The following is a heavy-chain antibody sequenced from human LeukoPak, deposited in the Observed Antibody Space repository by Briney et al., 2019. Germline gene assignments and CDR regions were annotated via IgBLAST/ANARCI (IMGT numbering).Heavy chain of an antibody. V-gene: IGHV4-34*01. CDR1: GGSFSGYY. CDR3: ATVSTLVGATRFGCHPGRLFDY. J-gene: IGHJ4*02. Sequence: SETLSLTCAVYGGSFSGYYWSWIRQPPGKGLEWIGEINHSGSTNYNPSLKSRVTISVDTSKNQFSLKLSSVTAADTAVYYCATVSTLVGATRFGCHPGRLFDYWGQGTLVTVSS. D-gene: IGHD1-26*01. CDR2: INHSGST.